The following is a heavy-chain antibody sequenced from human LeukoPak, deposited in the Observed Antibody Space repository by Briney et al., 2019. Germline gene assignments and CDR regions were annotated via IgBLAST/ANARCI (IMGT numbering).Heavy chain of an antibody. J-gene: IGHJ4*02. CDR3: ARDPYGSGSYRFDY. D-gene: IGHD3-10*01. CDR2: IYYSGST. CDR1: GGSISSYY. Sequence: SETLSLTCTVSGGSISSYYWSWIRQPLGKGLEWIGYIYYSGSTNYNPSLKSRVTISVDTSKNQFSLKLSSVTAADTAVYYCARDPYGSGSYRFDYWGQGTLVTVSS. V-gene: IGHV4-59*01.